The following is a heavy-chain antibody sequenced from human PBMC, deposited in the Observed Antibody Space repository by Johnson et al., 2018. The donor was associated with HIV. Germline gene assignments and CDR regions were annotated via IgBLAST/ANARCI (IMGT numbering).Heavy chain of an antibody. D-gene: IGHD3-3*01. Sequence: QVQLVESGGGVVQPGGSLRLSCVASGFSFSSYGTHWVRQAPGKGLEWVAFIRYDGSDKYYVYSVKGRFTISRDNAKNSLYLQMNRLRAEDTAVYYCAKDSEWTIFGVVTAQGAFDIWGQGTMVTVSS. V-gene: IGHV3-30*02. CDR3: AKDSEWTIFGVVTAQGAFDI. J-gene: IGHJ3*02. CDR2: IRYDGSDK. CDR1: GFSFSSYG.